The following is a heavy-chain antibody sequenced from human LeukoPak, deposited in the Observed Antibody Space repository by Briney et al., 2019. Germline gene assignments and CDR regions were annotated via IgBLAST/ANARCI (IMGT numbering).Heavy chain of an antibody. V-gene: IGHV3-23*01. D-gene: IGHD5-24*01. CDR3: AKDDGDGYNYAFDY. CDR1: GFTFSSYA. CDR2: ISGSGGST. J-gene: IGHJ4*02. Sequence: GGSLRLSFAASGFTFSSYAMRWVRQAPGKGLEGVSAISGSGGSTYYADSVKGRFTISRDNSKNTLYLQMNSLRAEDTAVYYCAKDDGDGYNYAFDYWGQGTLVTVSS.